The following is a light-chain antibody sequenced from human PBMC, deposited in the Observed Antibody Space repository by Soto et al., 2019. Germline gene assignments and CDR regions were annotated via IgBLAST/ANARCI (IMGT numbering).Light chain of an antibody. CDR3: QQYGDSPL. CDR1: QSVRSSY. CDR2: GAS. V-gene: IGKV3-20*01. Sequence: EIVLTQSPGTLSLSPGERATLSCRASQSVRSSYLAWYQQKPGQAPRLLIYGASIRATGIPDRFGGSGSGTDFTLTISRLEPEDFAVYYCQQYGDSPLFGRGTKVDIK. J-gene: IGKJ3*01.